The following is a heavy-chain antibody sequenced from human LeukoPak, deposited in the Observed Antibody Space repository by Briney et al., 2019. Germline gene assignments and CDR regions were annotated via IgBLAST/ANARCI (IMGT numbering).Heavy chain of an antibody. CDR1: AFTFSGYA. CDR3: AKTMGAIDHDY. D-gene: IGHD1-26*01. V-gene: IGHV3-23*01. Sequence: QPGGSLRLSCAASAFTFSGYAMSWVRQAPGRGLQWVSTISSSGGSTYYADSVRGRFTISRDNSKNTLYLQMNSLRADDTAVYYCAKTMGAIDHDYWGQGTLVTVSS. CDR2: ISSSGGST. J-gene: IGHJ4*02.